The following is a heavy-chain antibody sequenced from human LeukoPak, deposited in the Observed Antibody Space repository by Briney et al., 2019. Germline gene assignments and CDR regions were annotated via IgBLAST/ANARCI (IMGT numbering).Heavy chain of an antibody. CDR1: GGSISSNNW. CDR3: ARDDGEPFDL. D-gene: IGHD4-17*01. V-gene: IGHV4-4*02. Sequence: PSGTLSLTCAVSGGSISSNNWWSLVRQSPGKRLEWIGELYHSGSTNYNPSLKSRVTISVDKSKNQFSLKLTSVTAADTAVYYCARDDGEPFDLWGRGTLVTVSS. CDR2: LYHSGST. J-gene: IGHJ2*01.